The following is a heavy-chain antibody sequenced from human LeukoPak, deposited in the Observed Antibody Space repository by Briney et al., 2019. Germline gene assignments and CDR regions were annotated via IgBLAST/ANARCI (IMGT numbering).Heavy chain of an antibody. CDR3: AKWSGFGYF. CDR2: FGGSGDRT. V-gene: IGHV3-23*01. D-gene: IGHD3-10*01. J-gene: IGHJ4*02. CDR1: GFTFSNYA. Sequence: GGSLGLSCAASGFTFSNYAMTWVRQAPGKRLEWISGFGGSGDRTFYADSVKGRFTISRDNSKNTLYLQMISLRVEDTAVYYCAKWSGFGYFWGQGTLVTVSS.